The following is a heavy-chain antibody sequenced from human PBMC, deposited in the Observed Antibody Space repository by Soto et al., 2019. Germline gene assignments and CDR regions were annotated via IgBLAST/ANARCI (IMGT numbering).Heavy chain of an antibody. D-gene: IGHD6-13*01. Sequence: GASVKVSCKASGYTFTSYAMHWVRQAPGQRLEWMGWINAGNGNTKYSQKFQGRVTITRDTSASTAYMELSSLRSEDTAVYYCARDRHSSSWSYYFDYWGQGTLVTVSS. CDR2: INAGNGNT. CDR3: ARDRHSSSWSYYFDY. V-gene: IGHV1-3*01. CDR1: GYTFTSYA. J-gene: IGHJ4*02.